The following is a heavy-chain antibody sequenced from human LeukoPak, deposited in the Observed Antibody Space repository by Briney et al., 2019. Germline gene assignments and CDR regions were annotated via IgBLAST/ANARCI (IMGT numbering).Heavy chain of an antibody. D-gene: IGHD2-2*01. CDR2: ISGSGGST. CDR1: GFTFSSYA. Sequence: GGSLRLSFAASGFTFSSYAMSWVRQAPGKGLEWVSAISGSGGSTYYADSVKGRFTISRDNSKNTLYLQMNSLRAEDTAVYYCAKDTDIVVVPCYWGQGTLVTVSS. CDR3: AKDTDIVVVPCY. V-gene: IGHV3-23*01. J-gene: IGHJ4*02.